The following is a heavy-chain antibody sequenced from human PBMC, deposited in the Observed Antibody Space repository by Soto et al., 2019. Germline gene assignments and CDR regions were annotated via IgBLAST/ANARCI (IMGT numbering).Heavy chain of an antibody. CDR2: MNGNSGTT. J-gene: IGHJ6*01. CDR1: AYTFTTYV. Sequence: ASVTVSCKASAYTFTTYVVNWAGHVTRQGLEIKGRMNGNSGTTVYAEKVQGRVSMTRNTSISTGYMELSSLISEDTAVYYCAPTLGWELLHYYYYRLDVRGQGTTVRVS. D-gene: IGHD1-26*01. V-gene: IGHV1-8*02. CDR3: APTLGWELLHYYYYRLDV.